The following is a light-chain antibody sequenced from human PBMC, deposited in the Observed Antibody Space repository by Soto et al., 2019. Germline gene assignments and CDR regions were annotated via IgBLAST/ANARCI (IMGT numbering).Light chain of an antibody. Sequence: QLVLTQSPSASASLGASVKLTCTLSSGHSSYAIAWHQQQPEKGPRYLMKLNSDGSHSKEDGIPDRFSGSSSGAERYLTISSLQSEDEADYYYQTWGTGIWVFGGGTKVTVL. CDR2: LNSDGSH. V-gene: IGLV4-69*01. CDR1: SGHSSYA. J-gene: IGLJ3*02. CDR3: QTWGTGIWV.